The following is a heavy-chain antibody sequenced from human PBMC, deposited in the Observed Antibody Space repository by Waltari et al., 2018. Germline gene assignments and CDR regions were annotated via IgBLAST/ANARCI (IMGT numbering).Heavy chain of an antibody. Sequence: EVQLVESGGGLVQPGWSLRLSCAASGFSFSTFWMNWARQAPGVGLVWVSRIKSDRSSTTYADSVKGRFTTSRDNAKNTLYLQMNSLRADDTAVYYCVRSAFMDVWGQGTTVTVSS. CDR3: VRSAFMDV. J-gene: IGHJ6*02. V-gene: IGHV3-74*01. CDR1: GFSFSTFW. CDR2: IKSDRSST.